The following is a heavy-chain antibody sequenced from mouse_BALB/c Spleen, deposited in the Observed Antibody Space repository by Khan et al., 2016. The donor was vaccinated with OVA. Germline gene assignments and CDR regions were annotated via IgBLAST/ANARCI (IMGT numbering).Heavy chain of an antibody. CDR3: ASELGRYYAMDY. D-gene: IGHD4-1*01. Sequence: EVKLEESGPGLVKPSQSLSLTCTVTGYSITSDYAWNWIQQFPGNKLEWMGYISYSDTTTYNPSLKSRISITRDTSKNQFFLHLNSVTTEDTATYYCASELGRYYAMDYWGQGTSVTVSS. CDR1: GYSITSDYA. V-gene: IGHV3-2*02. J-gene: IGHJ4*01. CDR2: ISYSDTT.